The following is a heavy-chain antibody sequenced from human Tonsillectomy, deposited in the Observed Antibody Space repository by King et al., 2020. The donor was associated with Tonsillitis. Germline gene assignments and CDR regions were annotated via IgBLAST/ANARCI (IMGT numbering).Heavy chain of an antibody. CDR1: GFTFSTYA. J-gene: IGHJ5*02. CDR3: AKDPPSRYSRASNWFDP. V-gene: IGHV3-23*04. Sequence: VQLVESGGGLVQPGGSLRLSCAASGFTFSTYAISWVRQAPGKELECVSGISGSCISTDYADSAKGRFTISRDNSKNTLYLQMNSLRAEDTAVYYCAKDPPSRYSRASNWFDPWGQGTLVTVSS. CDR2: ISGSCIST. D-gene: IGHD6-13*01.